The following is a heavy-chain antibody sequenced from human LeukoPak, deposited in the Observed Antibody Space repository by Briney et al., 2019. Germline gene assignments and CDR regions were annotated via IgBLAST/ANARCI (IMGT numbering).Heavy chain of an antibody. CDR1: GFTFSSYT. CDR3: VRAHGTYAPLGY. Sequence: PGGSLRLSCAGSGFTFSSYTMSWVRQAPGKGLEWISSISSSSSYNYYADPAKGRFTISRGNAKRSLVLQMNSLRAEDTAVYYCVRAHGTYAPLGYWGQGTLVTVSS. CDR2: ISSSSSYN. V-gene: IGHV3-21*01. D-gene: IGHD2-2*01. J-gene: IGHJ4*02.